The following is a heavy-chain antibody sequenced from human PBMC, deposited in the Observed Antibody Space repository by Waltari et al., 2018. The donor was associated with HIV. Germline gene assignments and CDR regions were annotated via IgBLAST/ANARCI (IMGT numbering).Heavy chain of an antibody. D-gene: IGHD2-15*01. CDR3: ARCETVVTPFINKYLGLDV. CDR1: GFTFSDYS. V-gene: IGHV3-48*01. CDR2: IRSTCTTI. J-gene: IGHJ6*02. Sequence: EVQLVESGGKLVQPGGSLRLSCLASGFTFSDYSMNWVRQGPGKGLEWFAYIRSTCTTIFYANSVKGRFTVSKHNVENSLYLDMDSLRAEDTGDYYCARCETVVTPFINKYLGLDVWGPGTTVTVSS.